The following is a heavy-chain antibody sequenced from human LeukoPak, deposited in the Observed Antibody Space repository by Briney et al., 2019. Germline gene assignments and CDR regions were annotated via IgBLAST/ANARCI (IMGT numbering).Heavy chain of an antibody. CDR2: IYYSGST. D-gene: IGHD3-3*01. CDR1: GGSISSSSYY. Sequence: SETLSLTCTVSGGSISSSSYYWGWIRQPPGKGLEWIGSIYYSGSTYYNPSLKSRVTISVDTSKNQFSLKLSSVTAADTAVYYCARGRITIFGVVIIRDFMDVWGKGTTVTVSS. V-gene: IGHV4-39*07. J-gene: IGHJ6*03. CDR3: ARGRITIFGVVIIRDFMDV.